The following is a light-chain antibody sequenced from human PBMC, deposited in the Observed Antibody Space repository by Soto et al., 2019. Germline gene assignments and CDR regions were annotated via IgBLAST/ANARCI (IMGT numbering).Light chain of an antibody. CDR2: NTS. CDR3: QHYGGSFI. Sequence: EIVLTQSPGTLSLSPGEGATVSCRVSQSINSKSLVWYQRKFGQAPRPLTYNTSSRATGIPDRFSGSGSGTDFTLSISRLEPEDFAMYYCQHYGGSFIFGPGTKVDFK. CDR1: QSINSKS. J-gene: IGKJ3*01. V-gene: IGKV3-20*01.